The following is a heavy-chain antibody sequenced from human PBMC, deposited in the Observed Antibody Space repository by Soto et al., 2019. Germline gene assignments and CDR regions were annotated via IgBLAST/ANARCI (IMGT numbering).Heavy chain of an antibody. CDR2: ISGSGGAT. Sequence: EVQLLESGGGVVQPGGSLRLSCAASGFTFSAYAMSWVRQAPGKGLEWVSVISGSGGATYYADSVKGRFTISRDNSKNTLYLQMHSLRAEDTAVYYCARQEYSTTWYLKYWGQGTLVTVSS. CDR1: GFTFSAYA. D-gene: IGHD6-13*01. V-gene: IGHV3-23*01. J-gene: IGHJ4*02. CDR3: ARQEYSTTWYLKY.